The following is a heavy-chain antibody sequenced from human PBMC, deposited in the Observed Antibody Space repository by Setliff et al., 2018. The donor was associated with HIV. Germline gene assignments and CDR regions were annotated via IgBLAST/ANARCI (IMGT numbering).Heavy chain of an antibody. D-gene: IGHD6-6*01. Sequence: SETLSLTCTVSGDPISSGSYYWGWIRQPPGKGLEWIGSMYYSGTTYYNPSLKSRVTISVDTSKTQFSLKMNSVTAADTAVYYCARHVGYSSSSLDYWGQGTLVTVSS. J-gene: IGHJ4*02. CDR1: GDPISSGSYY. CDR3: ARHVGYSSSSLDY. V-gene: IGHV4-39*01. CDR2: MYYSGTT.